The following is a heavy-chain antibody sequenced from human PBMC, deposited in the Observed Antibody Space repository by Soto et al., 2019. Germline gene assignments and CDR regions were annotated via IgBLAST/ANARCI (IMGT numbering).Heavy chain of an antibody. CDR2: INYSGST. V-gene: IGHV4-59*01. D-gene: IGHD5-12*01. Sequence: PSETLSLTCTVSGGSISSYYWSWIRQSPGKGLEWIGYINYSGSTNYNPSLKSRVTISVDTSKNQFSLKLSSVTAADTAIYYCARDGYENWFDPWGQGTLVTVSS. J-gene: IGHJ5*02. CDR1: GGSISSYY. CDR3: ARDGYENWFDP.